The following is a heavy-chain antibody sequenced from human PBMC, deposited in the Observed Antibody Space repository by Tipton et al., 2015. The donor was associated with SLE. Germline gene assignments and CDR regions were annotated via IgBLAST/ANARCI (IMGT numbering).Heavy chain of an antibody. J-gene: IGHJ4*02. CDR1: GGSISSSSYF. D-gene: IGHD1-26*01. V-gene: IGHV4-39*02. CDR2: IYYDGST. CDR3: ARDGFSGSGSSRFDY. Sequence: LRLSCTVSGGSISSSSYFWGWIRQSPGKGLEWIGSIYYDGSTYYNPSLKSRVTISADMSKNQFSLRLSSVSAADTAVYYCARDGFSGSGSSRFDYWGQGTLVTVSS.